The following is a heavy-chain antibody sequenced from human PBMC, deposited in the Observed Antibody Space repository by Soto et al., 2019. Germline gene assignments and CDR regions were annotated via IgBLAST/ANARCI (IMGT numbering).Heavy chain of an antibody. Sequence: SEALSLTSAVSGASLSDNYCNWLRQPPGEGLEWVVKTNHSGNTNYNPSLRSRVTVSIDTSKNQLSCNLSPVSAADTAVYYCSRGKCEFDAWGQGTPVTV. CDR1: GASLSDNY. J-gene: IGHJ5*02. CDR2: TNHSGNT. V-gene: IGHV4-34*01. CDR3: SRGKCEFDA.